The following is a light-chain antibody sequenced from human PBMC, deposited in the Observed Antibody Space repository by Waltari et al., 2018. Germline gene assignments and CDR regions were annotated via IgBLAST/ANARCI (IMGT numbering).Light chain of an antibody. CDR1: SAHSLYD. J-gene: IGLJ2*01. V-gene: IGLV4-69*01. CDR2: LNSDGSH. CDR3: QTWDPYIVV. Sequence: QLVLTQSPSASASLGASVKIPCTLSSAHSLYDIAWHQQHRERGPRFLMRLNSDGSHTKGAGIPDRFSGSSAGAERYLIISSLQYEDESDYYCQTWDPYIVVFGGGTKLTVL.